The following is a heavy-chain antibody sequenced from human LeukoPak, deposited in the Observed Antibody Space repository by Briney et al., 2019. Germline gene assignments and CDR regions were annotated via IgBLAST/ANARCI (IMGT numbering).Heavy chain of an antibody. CDR3: AREIDYGSGENAFDI. CDR1: GYSFTSHY. V-gene: IGHV1-2*02. J-gene: IGHJ3*02. D-gene: IGHD3-10*01. CDR2: INPKNGGS. Sequence: ASVKVSCKASGYSFTSHYMHWVRQAPGQGREWMGWINPKNGGSNYAQKFQGRVTMTRDTSTSTVYMELSSLRSEDTAVYYCAREIDYGSGENAFDIWGQGTMVTVSS.